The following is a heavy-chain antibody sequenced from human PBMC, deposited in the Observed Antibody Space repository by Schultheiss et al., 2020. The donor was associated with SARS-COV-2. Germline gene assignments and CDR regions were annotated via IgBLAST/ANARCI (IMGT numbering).Heavy chain of an antibody. Sequence: ASVKVSCKASGYTFTNYHIHWVRQAPGHGLEWMGMVNPSAGGTTYAQKFQGRVTITADESTSTAYMELSSLRSEDTAVYYCARARDYGIYWGQGTLVTVSS. CDR1: GYTFTNYH. J-gene: IGHJ4*02. D-gene: IGHD4-17*01. CDR3: ARARDYGIY. V-gene: IGHV1-46*01. CDR2: VNPSAGGT.